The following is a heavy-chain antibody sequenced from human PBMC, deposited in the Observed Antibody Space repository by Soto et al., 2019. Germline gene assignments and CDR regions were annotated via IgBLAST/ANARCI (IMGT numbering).Heavy chain of an antibody. CDR2: IRNKANGYTT. CDR1: GFTFSDHD. CDR3: ARDSPDSFDI. Sequence: PGGSLRLSCAAAGFTFSDHDMDWVRQAPGKGLEWVGRIRNKANGYTTEYAASVKGRFTISRDDSKNSVYLQMNSLKTEDTAVYYCARDSPDSFDIWGQGTMVTVSS. V-gene: IGHV3-72*01. J-gene: IGHJ3*02.